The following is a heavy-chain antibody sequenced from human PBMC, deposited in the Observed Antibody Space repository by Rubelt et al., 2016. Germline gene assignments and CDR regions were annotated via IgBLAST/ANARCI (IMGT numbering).Heavy chain of an antibody. V-gene: IGHV1-18*01. CDR2: ISAYNGNT. CDR3: ARDVGGNSVLYYFDY. D-gene: IGHD4-23*01. CDR1: GYPFTSYG. J-gene: IGHJ4*02. Sequence: QVQLVQSGAEVKKPGASVKVSCKASGYPFTSYGISWVRQAPGQGLEWMGWISAYNGNTNYAQKLHGRVTVPTDTSTSTAYMGLRSLRSDDTAVYYCARDVGGNSVLYYFDYWGQGTLVTVSS.